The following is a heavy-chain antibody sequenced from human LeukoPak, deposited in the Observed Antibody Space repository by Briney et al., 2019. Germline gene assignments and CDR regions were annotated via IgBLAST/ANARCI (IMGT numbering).Heavy chain of an antibody. J-gene: IGHJ4*02. CDR1: GFTFSSYT. CDR3: VGATPFLY. Sequence: EPGGSLRLSCAASGFTFSSYTMNWVRQAPGKGLEWVSSISRSSSTIYYADSVKGRFTISRDNAKNSLYLQMNSLRAEDTAVYYCVGATPFLYWGQGTLVTVSS. V-gene: IGHV3-48*04. CDR2: ISRSSSTI. D-gene: IGHD2/OR15-2a*01.